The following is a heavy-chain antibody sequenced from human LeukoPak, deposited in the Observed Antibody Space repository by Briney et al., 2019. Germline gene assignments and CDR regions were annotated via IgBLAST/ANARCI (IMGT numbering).Heavy chain of an antibody. CDR1: GFTFSSYG. D-gene: IGHD3-10*01. J-gene: IGHJ4*02. V-gene: IGHV3-33*01. CDR2: IWYDGSNK. CDR3: ATHKIYYGADF. Sequence: GGSLRLSCAASGFTFSSYGMHWVRQAPGKGLEWVAVIWYDGSNKYYADSVKGRFTISRDNSKNTLYLQMNSLRAEDTAVYYCATHKIYYGADFWGQGTLVTVSS.